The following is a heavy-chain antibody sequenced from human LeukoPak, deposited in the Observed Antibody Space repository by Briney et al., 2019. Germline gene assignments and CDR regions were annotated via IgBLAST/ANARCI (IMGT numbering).Heavy chain of an antibody. CDR1: GFTFTSYA. J-gene: IGHJ4*02. D-gene: IGHD2-15*01. V-gene: IGHV3-23*01. Sequence: GGSLRLSCAASGFTFTSYAMSWVRQAPGRGLEWVLLIGGSGGSTYYADSVKGRFTISRDNSKNTLYVQMDSLRAEDTAVYYCANPCPGGNCYVGGFDYWGQGALVTVSS. CDR2: IGGSGGST. CDR3: ANPCPGGNCYVGGFDY.